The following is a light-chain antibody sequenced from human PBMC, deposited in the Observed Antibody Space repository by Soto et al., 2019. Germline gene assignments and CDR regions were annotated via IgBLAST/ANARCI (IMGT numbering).Light chain of an antibody. Sequence: ETVLTQSPATLSLSPGESATLSCRASQSVNSYLAWYQQKPGQAPRLLIYDASNRATGIPARFSGSGSGTDFTLTISSLEPEDFVVYYCQQRNNWPTFGQGTKLEIK. CDR2: DAS. V-gene: IGKV3-11*01. J-gene: IGKJ2*01. CDR1: QSVNSY. CDR3: QQRNNWPT.